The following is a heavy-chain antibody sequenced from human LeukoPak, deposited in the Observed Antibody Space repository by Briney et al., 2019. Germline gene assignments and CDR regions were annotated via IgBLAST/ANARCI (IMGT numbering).Heavy chain of an antibody. V-gene: IGHV5-51*01. CDR2: IYPGDSDT. CDR3: ARHAGTMVRGVSPQDY. Sequence: KRGEALESSFKGSGYRFTSYWIGWVPQIPGKGLEWMGIIYPGDSDTRNSPSFKGQVTISADNSISTCYLQWSSLKASDTAMYYCARHAGTMVRGVSPQDYWGQGTLVTVSS. D-gene: IGHD3-10*01. J-gene: IGHJ4*02. CDR1: GYRFTSYW.